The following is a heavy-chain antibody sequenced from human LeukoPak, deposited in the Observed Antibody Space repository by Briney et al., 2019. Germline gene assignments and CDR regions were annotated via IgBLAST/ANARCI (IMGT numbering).Heavy chain of an antibody. J-gene: IGHJ4*02. V-gene: IGHV3-7*03. CDR1: GFTFSSYW. CDR3: AKNAGSATLLYYLDY. Sequence: GGSLRLSCAASGFTFSSYWMSWVRQAPGKGLEWVANIKQDRSEKYSVDSVKGRFTISRDNSKNTLFLAMASLRAEDTAFYYCAKNAGSATLLYYLDYGGQGTLVTVSS. CDR2: IKQDRSEK. D-gene: IGHD3-10*01.